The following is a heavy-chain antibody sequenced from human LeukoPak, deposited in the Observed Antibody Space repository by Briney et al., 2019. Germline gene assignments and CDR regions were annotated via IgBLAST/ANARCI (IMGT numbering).Heavy chain of an antibody. CDR2: ITDNGAHT. J-gene: IGHJ4*02. Sequence: PGGSLRLSCAASGFTISNSAMTWVRQAPGKGLDWGSIITDNGAHTFYADSVKGRFTISRDTSENTLYLQMNSLRADDTAVYYCATVGGSCSSSNCFAYFAYWGQGTLLTVSS. CDR3: ATVGGSCSSSNCFAYFAY. V-gene: IGHV3-23*01. D-gene: IGHD2-2*01. CDR1: GFTISNSA.